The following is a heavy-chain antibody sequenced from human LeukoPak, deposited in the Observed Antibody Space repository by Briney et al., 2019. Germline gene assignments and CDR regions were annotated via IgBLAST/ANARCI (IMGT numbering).Heavy chain of an antibody. Sequence: PGGSLRLSCAASGFTFSSYGMHWVRQAPGKGLEWVAVISYDGSNKYYADSVKGRFTISRDNSKNTLYLQMNSLRAEDTAVYYCAKESLYGSGSYLDYRGQGTLVTVSS. CDR1: GFTFSSYG. V-gene: IGHV3-30*18. D-gene: IGHD3-10*01. CDR3: AKESLYGSGSYLDY. CDR2: ISYDGSNK. J-gene: IGHJ4*02.